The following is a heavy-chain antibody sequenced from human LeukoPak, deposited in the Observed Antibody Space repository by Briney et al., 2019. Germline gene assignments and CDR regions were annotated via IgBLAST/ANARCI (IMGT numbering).Heavy chain of an antibody. J-gene: IGHJ3*02. CDR2: IKSKTDGGTT. CDR1: GFTFSNAW. D-gene: IGHD3-10*01. CDR3: ARLITMVRGVIWGDAFDI. Sequence: GGSLRLSCAASGFTFSNAWMSWVRQAPGKGLEWVGRIKSKTDGGTTDYAAPVKGRFTISRDDSKNTLYLQMNSLRAEDTAVYYCARLITMVRGVIWGDAFDIWGQGTMVTVSS. V-gene: IGHV3-15*01.